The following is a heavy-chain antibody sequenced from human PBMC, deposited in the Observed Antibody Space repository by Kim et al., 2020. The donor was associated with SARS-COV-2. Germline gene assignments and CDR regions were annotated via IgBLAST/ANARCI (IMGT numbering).Heavy chain of an antibody. CDR2: IYYSGSS. V-gene: IGHV4-31*03. J-gene: IGHJ3*02. Sequence: SESLSLTCTVSGGSISSGGYYWSWIRQHPGKGLEWIVYIYYSGSSYYNPSLKSRVTISVDTSKNQFSLKLSSVTAADTAVYYCARSRITMIVVDAFDIWG. CDR1: GGSISSGGYY. D-gene: IGHD3-22*01. CDR3: ARSRITMIVVDAFDI.